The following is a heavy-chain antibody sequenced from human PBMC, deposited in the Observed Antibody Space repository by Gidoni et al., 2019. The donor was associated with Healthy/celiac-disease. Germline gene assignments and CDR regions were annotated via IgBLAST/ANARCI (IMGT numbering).Heavy chain of an antibody. CDR2: IYPSGST. Sequence: QVQLQESGPGLVKPSGTLSLTCAVSGGSISRSNWWSWVRHPPGKGLEWIGEIYPSGSTTYNPSLKSRVTISVDKSKNQFSLKLSSVTAADTAVYYCARGEITMVRGASLDVWGKGTTVTVSS. CDR3: ARGEITMVRGASLDV. CDR1: GGSISRSNW. D-gene: IGHD3-10*01. V-gene: IGHV4-4*02. J-gene: IGHJ6*04.